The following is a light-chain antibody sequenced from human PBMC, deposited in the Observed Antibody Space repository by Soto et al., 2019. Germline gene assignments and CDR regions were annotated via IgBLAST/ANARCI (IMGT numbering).Light chain of an antibody. V-gene: IGKV1-33*01. CDR1: HDISNC. J-gene: IGKJ4*01. CDR3: QQYENLPPT. Sequence: DIQMTQSPCTLSGSVGDRVTITCHASHDISNCLNWYQQKPGKAPKLLIYDASRLETGVPSRFSGSGLGTDFAFTISSLQPDDFATYFCQQYENLPPTFGGGTKVDIK. CDR2: DAS.